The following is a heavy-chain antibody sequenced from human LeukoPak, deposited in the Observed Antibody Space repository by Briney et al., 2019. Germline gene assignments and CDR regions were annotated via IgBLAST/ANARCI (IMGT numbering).Heavy chain of an antibody. V-gene: IGHV3-30*01. J-gene: IGHJ6*03. D-gene: IGHD1-20*01. CDR3: ARDGPARSRMYNWNHTPQYYYYYYMDV. Sequence: PGRSLRLSCAASGFTFSSYAMHWVRQAPGKGLEWVAVISYDGSNKYYADSVKGRFTISRDNSKNTLYLQMNSLRAEDTAVYYCARDGPARSRMYNWNHTPQYYYYYYMDVWGKGTTATVSS. CDR1: GFTFSSYA. CDR2: ISYDGSNK.